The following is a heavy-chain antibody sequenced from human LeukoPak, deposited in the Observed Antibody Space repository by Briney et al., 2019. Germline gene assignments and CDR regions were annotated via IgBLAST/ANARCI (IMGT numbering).Heavy chain of an antibody. D-gene: IGHD3-22*01. CDR2: IYYSGST. CDR3: ARERIPKYYYDSSGYYYK. J-gene: IGHJ4*02. CDR1: GGSISSYY. Sequence: SETLSLTCTVSGGSISSYYWSWIRQPPGKGLEWIGSIYYSGSTYYNPSLKSRVTISVDTSKNQFSLKLSSVTAADTAVYYCARERIPKYYYDSSGYYYKWGQGTLVTVSS. V-gene: IGHV4-39*07.